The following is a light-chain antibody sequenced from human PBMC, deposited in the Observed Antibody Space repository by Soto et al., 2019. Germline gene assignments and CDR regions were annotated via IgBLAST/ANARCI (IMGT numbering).Light chain of an antibody. V-gene: IGKV4-1*01. CDR1: QSVLYSSNNKNY. CDR2: WAS. CDR3: QQYYSSPPT. J-gene: IGKJ1*01. Sequence: DIVMTQYPDSLAVSLGERATINCKSSQSVLYSSNNKNYLSWYQQRPGQPPKLLFYWASTRESGVPDRFSGSGSGRHFTLTITSLQAEDVAVYFCQQYYSSPPTFGQGTKV.